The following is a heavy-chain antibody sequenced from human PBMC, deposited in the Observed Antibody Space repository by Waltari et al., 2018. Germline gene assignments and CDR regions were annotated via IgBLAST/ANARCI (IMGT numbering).Heavy chain of an antibody. CDR2: IYSGGST. CDR1: GFTVSSNY. J-gene: IGHJ4*02. D-gene: IGHD6-19*01. V-gene: IGHV3-53*01. Sequence: EVQLVESGGGLIQPGGSMRLSCAASGFTVSSNYMSWVRQAPGKGLEWVSVIYSGGSTYYADSVKGRFTISRDNSKNTLYLQMNSLRAEDTAVYYCARGYHSSGWYFDYWGQGTLVTVSS. CDR3: ARGYHSSGWYFDY.